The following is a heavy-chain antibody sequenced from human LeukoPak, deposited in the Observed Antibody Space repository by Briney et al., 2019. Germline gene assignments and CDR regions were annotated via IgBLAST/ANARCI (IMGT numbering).Heavy chain of an antibody. V-gene: IGHV1-24*01. CDR2: FDPEDGET. J-gene: IGHJ4*02. Sequence: ASVKVSCKVSGYTLTELSMHWVRQAPGKGLERMGGFDPEDGETIYAQKFQGRVTMTEDTSTDTAYMELSSLRSEDTAAYYCATGFVAAAGSKGYYFDYWGQGTLVTVSS. D-gene: IGHD6-13*01. CDR3: ATGFVAAAGSKGYYFDY. CDR1: GYTLTELS.